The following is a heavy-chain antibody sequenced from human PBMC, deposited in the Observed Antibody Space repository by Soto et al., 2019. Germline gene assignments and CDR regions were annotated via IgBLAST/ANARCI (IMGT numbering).Heavy chain of an antibody. Sequence: GESLKISCKGSGYSCTGYWIGWVRQMPGKGLEWRGIIYPGDSDTRYSPSFQGQVTISADKSISTAYLHWSSLKASDTAMYYCARGTVTTHYYYGMDVWGQGT. CDR2: IYPGDSDT. J-gene: IGHJ6*02. V-gene: IGHV5-51*01. CDR3: ARGTVTTHYYYGMDV. CDR1: GYSCTGYW. D-gene: IGHD4-17*01.